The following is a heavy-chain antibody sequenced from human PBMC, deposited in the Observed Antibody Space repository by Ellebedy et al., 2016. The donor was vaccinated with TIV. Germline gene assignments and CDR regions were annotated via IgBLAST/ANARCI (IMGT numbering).Heavy chain of an antibody. Sequence: GGSLRLXXAASGFTFSSYGMHWVRQAPGKGLEWVAVISYDGSNKYYADSVKGRFTISRDNSKNTLYLQMNSLRAEDTAVYYCAKVRTTLGYYYYYMDVWGKGTTVTVSS. CDR2: ISYDGSNK. CDR3: AKVRTTLGYYYYYMDV. D-gene: IGHD3-16*01. J-gene: IGHJ6*03. CDR1: GFTFSSYG. V-gene: IGHV3-30*18.